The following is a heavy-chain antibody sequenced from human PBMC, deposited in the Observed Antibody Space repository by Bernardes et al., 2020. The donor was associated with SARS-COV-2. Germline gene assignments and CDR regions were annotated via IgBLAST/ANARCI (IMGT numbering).Heavy chain of an antibody. CDR3: AKGPYYYGTGSYSHSLDV. CDR2: IYPGDSDT. J-gene: IGHJ4*02. CDR1: GYSFSNYW. D-gene: IGHD3-10*01. V-gene: IGHV5-51*01. Sequence: ESLKIPCQASGYSFSNYWIAWVRQMPGKGLEWMGIIYPGDSDTRYSPSLRGQITISADRSSNTANLQWDSLKASDTAIYYCAKGPYYYGTGSYSHSLDVWGQGT.